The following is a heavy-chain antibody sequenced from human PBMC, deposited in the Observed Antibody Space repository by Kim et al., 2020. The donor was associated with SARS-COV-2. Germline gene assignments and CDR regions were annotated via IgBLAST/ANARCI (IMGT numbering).Heavy chain of an antibody. V-gene: IGHV3-53*01. D-gene: IGHD2-15*01. CDR2: IYSGGST. J-gene: IGHJ1*01. Sequence: GGSLRLSCAASGFTVSSNYMSWVRQAPGKGLEWVSVIYSGGSTYYADSVKGRFTISRDNSKNTLYLQMNSLRAEDTAVYYCARDRCSGGSCYNVYFQHWGQGTLVTVSS. CDR1: GFTVSSNY. CDR3: ARDRCSGGSCYNVYFQH.